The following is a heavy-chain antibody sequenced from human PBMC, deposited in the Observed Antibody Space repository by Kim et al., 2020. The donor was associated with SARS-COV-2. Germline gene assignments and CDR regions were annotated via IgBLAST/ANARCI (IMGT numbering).Heavy chain of an antibody. V-gene: IGHV3-23*01. CDR3: AKDPRDLAAAGTGAFDI. CDR1: GFTFSSYA. CDR2: ISGSGGST. Sequence: GGSLRLSCAASGFTFSSYAMSWVRQAPGKGLEWVSAISGSGGSTYYADSVKGRFTISRDNSKNTLYLQMNSLRAEDTAVYYCAKDPRDLAAAGTGAFDIWGQGTMVTVSS. D-gene: IGHD6-13*01. J-gene: IGHJ3*02.